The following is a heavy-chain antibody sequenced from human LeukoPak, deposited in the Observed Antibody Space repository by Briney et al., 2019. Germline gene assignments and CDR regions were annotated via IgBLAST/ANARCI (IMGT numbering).Heavy chain of an antibody. CDR2: IYHSGST. V-gene: IGHV4-4*02. CDR1: GGSISSSNW. J-gene: IGHJ3*02. CDR3: ARGGIREQWLVEEPYDAFYI. Sequence: PSGTLSLTCAVSGGSISSSNWWSWVRQPPGKGLEWIGEIYHSGSTNYNPSLKSRVTISVNNSKNQFSLKLSSVTAADTAVYYCARGGIREQWLVEEPYDAFYIWGQGTMVTVSS. D-gene: IGHD6-19*01.